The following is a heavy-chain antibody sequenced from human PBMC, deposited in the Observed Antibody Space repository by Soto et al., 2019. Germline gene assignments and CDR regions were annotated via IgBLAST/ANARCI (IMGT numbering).Heavy chain of an antibody. D-gene: IGHD3-3*01. CDR1: GFTFDDYA. CDR2: ISWNSGGI. CDR3: AKAGDYDFWSGYLSELGYYFDY. V-gene: IGHV3-9*01. J-gene: IGHJ4*02. Sequence: GGSLRLSCAASGFTFDDYAMHWVRQAPGKGLEWVSGISWNSGGIGYADSVKGRFTISRDNAKNSLYLQMNSLRAEDTALYYCAKAGDYDFWSGYLSELGYYFDYWGQGTLVTVSS.